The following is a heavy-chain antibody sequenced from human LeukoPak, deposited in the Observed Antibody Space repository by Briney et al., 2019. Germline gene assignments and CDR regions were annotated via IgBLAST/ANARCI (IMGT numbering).Heavy chain of an antibody. Sequence: GASVKVSCKASGYTFTDYYMHWVQQAPGKGLERMGRVDPEDGETIYAEKFQGRVTITADTSTDTGYMELSSLRSEDTAVYYCATEVVRARNDYWGQGTLVTVSS. CDR2: VDPEDGET. CDR1: GYTFTDYY. D-gene: IGHD1-26*01. CDR3: ATEVVRARNDY. V-gene: IGHV1-69-2*01. J-gene: IGHJ4*02.